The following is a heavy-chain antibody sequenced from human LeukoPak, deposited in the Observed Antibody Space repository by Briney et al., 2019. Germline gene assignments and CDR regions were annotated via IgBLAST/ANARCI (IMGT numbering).Heavy chain of an antibody. D-gene: IGHD3-22*01. J-gene: IGHJ4*02. CDR3: AKAQFPYYSDGSGYPLDY. V-gene: IGHV3-30*02. CDR1: GFTFSSYG. CDR2: IRYDGRNK. Sequence: SGGSLRISCAASGFTFSSYGMHWVRQAPGKGLEWVAFIRYDGRNKYYADSVKGRFTISRDNSKNTLYLQMNSLRAEDAAVYYCAKAQFPYYSDGSGYPLDYWGQGTLVTVSS.